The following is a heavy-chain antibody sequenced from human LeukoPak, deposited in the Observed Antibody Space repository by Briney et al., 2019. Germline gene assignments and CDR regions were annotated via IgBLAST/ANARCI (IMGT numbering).Heavy chain of an antibody. J-gene: IGHJ5*02. V-gene: IGHV1-69*04. CDR3: AGGGGSGYYIRNWLDP. D-gene: IGHD3-22*01. CDR2: IIPILGIA. Sequence: ASVTVSCTASGGTFSSYASSWVRQAPGQGLEWMGRIIPILGIANYAQKSQGRVTITADKSTSTPYLELSSLRSEDTDVYYCAGGGGSGYYIRNWLDPWGQGTLVTVSS. CDR1: GGTFSSYA.